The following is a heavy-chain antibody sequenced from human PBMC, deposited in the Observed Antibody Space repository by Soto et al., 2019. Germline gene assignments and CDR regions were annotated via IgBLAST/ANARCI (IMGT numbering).Heavy chain of an antibody. CDR1: GCSIRSYY. D-gene: IGHD4-17*01. J-gene: IGHJ4*02. CDR3: ARRYGPGFDY. CDR2: IYYSGST. Sequence: SETLSLTCTGSGCSIRSYYWSWIRQPPGKGLEWIGYIYYSGSTNYNPSLKSRVTISVDTSKNQFSLKLSSVTAADTAVYYCARRYGPGFDYWGQGTLVTVS. V-gene: IGHV4-59*08.